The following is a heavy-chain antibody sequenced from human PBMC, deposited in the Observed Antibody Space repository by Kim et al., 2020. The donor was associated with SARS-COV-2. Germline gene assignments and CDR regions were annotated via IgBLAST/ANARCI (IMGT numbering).Heavy chain of an antibody. CDR3: ARRRYYYDSSGYYPGWFDP. V-gene: IGHV4-39*01. D-gene: IGHD3-22*01. J-gene: IGHJ5*02. CDR2: IYYSGST. Sequence: SETLSLTCTVSGGSISSSSYYWGWIRQPPGKGLEWIGSIYYSGSTFYNPSLKSRVTISVDTSKNQFSLKLSSVTAADTGVYYCARRRYYYDSSGYYPGWFDPWGQGTLVTVSS. CDR1: GGSISSSSYY.